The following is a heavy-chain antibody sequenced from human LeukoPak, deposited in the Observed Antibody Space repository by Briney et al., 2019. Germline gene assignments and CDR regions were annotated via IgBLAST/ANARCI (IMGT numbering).Heavy chain of an antibody. D-gene: IGHD3-10*01. Sequence: SETLSLTCAVYGGSFSGYYWSWIRQPPGKGLEWIGEINHSGSTNYNPSLKSRVTISVDTSKNQFSLKLSSVTAADTAVYYCARTRMVRGVIISGIIQHWGQGTLVTGSS. J-gene: IGHJ1*01. CDR2: INHSGST. CDR3: ARTRMVRGVIISGIIQH. V-gene: IGHV4-34*01. CDR1: GGSFSGYY.